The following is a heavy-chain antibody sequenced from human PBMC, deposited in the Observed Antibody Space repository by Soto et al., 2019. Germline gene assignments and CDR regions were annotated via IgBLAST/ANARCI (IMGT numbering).Heavy chain of an antibody. V-gene: IGHV4-34*01. J-gene: IGHJ4*02. Sequence: SETLSLTCAVYGGSFSGYYWSWIRQPPGKGLEWIGEINHSGSTNYNPSLKSRVTISVDTSKNQFPLKLSSVTAADTAVYYCARHRGEMVRGVMDYWGQGTLVTVSS. D-gene: IGHD3-10*01. CDR2: INHSGST. CDR1: GGSFSGYY. CDR3: ARHRGEMVRGVMDY.